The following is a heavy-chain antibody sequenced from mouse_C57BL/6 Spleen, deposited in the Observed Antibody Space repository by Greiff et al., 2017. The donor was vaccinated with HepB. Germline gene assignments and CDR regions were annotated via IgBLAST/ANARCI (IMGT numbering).Heavy chain of an antibody. CDR1: GYAFSSYW. CDR2: IYPGDGDT. CDR3: ARDGNYPYAMDY. D-gene: IGHD2-1*01. J-gene: IGHJ4*01. Sequence: VQLQQSGAELVKPGASVKISCKASGYAFSSYWMNWVKQRPGKGLEWIGQIYPGDGDTNYNGKFKGKATLTADKSSSTAYMQLSSLTSEDSAVYFCARDGNYPYAMDYWGQGTSVTVSS. V-gene: IGHV1-80*01.